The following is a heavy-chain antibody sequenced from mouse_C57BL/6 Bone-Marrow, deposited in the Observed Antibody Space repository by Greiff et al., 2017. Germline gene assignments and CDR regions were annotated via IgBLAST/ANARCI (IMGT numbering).Heavy chain of an antibody. D-gene: IGHD1-1*01. CDR1: GYTFTSYW. V-gene: IGHV1-74*01. Sequence: VQLQQPGAELVKPGASVKVSCKASGYTFTSYWMHWVKQRPGQGLEWIGRIHPSDSDTNYNQKFKGKATLTVDKSSSTAYMQLSSLTSEDSAVYYCAMITTVVAYYYAMDYWGQGTSVTVSS. CDR2: IHPSDSDT. CDR3: AMITTVVAYYYAMDY. J-gene: IGHJ4*01.